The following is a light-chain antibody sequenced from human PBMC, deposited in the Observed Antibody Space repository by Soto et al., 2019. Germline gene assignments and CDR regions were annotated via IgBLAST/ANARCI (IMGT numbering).Light chain of an antibody. CDR1: SSDVGGYNY. V-gene: IGLV2-11*01. CDR3: CSYSGSCTPYV. Sequence: QSALTQPGSVSGSPGQSITISCSGTSSDVGGYNYVSWYQQHPGKAPKLIIYDVSKRPSGVADRFSGSKSGNTASLTISGRQAEDEADYYCCSYSGSCTPYVFGTGTKLTVL. CDR2: DVS. J-gene: IGLJ1*01.